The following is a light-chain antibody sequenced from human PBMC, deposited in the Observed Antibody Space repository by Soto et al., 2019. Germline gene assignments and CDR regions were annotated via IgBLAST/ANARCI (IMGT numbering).Light chain of an antibody. CDR3: QQRGTGPQT. J-gene: IGKJ1*01. CDR2: DPS. V-gene: IGKV3-11*01. CDR1: QSLSTY. Sequence: EIVLTQSPATLPLSPGERATLSCRASQSLSTYLAWYQQKPGQAPRLLIYDPSNRATDIPARFSGSGSGSDFTLTISSLEPEDFAVYYCQQRGTGPQTFGQGTRVEIK.